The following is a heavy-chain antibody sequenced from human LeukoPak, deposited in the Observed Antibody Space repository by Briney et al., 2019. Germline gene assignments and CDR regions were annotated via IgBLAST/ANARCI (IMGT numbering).Heavy chain of an antibody. CDR2: IYYSGST. CDR3: ARGRRGSGSTLFDP. D-gene: IGHD3-10*01. Sequence: SETLSLTCTVSGGSISSYYWSWIRQPPGKGLEWIGYIYYSGSTNYNPSLKSRVTISVDTSKNQSSLKLSSVTAADTAVYYCARGRRGSGSTLFDPWGQGTLVTVSS. CDR1: GGSISSYY. J-gene: IGHJ5*02. V-gene: IGHV4-59*01.